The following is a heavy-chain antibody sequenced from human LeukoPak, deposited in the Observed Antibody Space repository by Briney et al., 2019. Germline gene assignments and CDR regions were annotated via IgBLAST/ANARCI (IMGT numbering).Heavy chain of an antibody. V-gene: IGHV3-7*01. CDR2: IKYDGGEK. CDR1: GFIFSSYW. J-gene: IGHJ4*02. CDR3: ARIGAPYDSSGYYYMGFTH. Sequence: QPGGSLRLSCAASGFIFSSYWMTWVRQAPGKGLDWVANIKYDGGEKYYADSVKGRFTISRDNVKNSLYLQMNSLRVEDTAVYYCARIGAPYDSSGYYYMGFTHWGQGTLVTVSS. D-gene: IGHD3-22*01.